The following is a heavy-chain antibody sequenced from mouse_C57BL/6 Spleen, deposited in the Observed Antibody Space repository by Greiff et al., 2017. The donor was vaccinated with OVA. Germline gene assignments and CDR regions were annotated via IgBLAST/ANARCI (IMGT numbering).Heavy chain of an antibody. Sequence: QVQLQQPGAELVKPGASVKMSCKASGYTFTSYWITWVKQRPGQGLEWIGDIYPGSGSTNYNEKFKSKATLTVDTSSSTDYMQLSSLTSEDSAVYYCARISNPYWYFDVWGTGTTVTVSS. CDR1: GYTFTSYW. V-gene: IGHV1-55*01. CDR3: ARISNPYWYFDV. D-gene: IGHD2-5*01. CDR2: IYPGSGST. J-gene: IGHJ1*03.